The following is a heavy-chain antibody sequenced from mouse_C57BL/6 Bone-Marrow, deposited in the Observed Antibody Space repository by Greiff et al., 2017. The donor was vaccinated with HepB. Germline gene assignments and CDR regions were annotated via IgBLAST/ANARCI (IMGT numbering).Heavy chain of an antibody. V-gene: IGHV1-53*01. J-gene: IGHJ3*01. CDR3: ARDGAGLPWFAY. CDR1: GYTFTSYW. D-gene: IGHD3-3*01. Sequence: QVQLKQPGTELVKPGASVKLSCKASGYTFTSYWMHWVKQRPGQGLEWIGNINPSNGGTNYNEKFKSKATLTVDKSSSTAYMQLSSLTSEDSAVYYCARDGAGLPWFAYWGQGTLVTVSA. CDR2: INPSNGGT.